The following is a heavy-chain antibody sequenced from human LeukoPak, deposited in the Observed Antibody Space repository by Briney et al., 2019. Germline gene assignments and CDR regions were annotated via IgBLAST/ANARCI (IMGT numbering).Heavy chain of an antibody. CDR3: AREAMAGTGGWDY. Sequence: GGSLRLSCAASGFTFSSYEMNWVRQAPGKGLEWVSYISSSGSTIYYADSVKGRFTISRDNAKNSLYLQMNSLRAEDTAVYYCAREAMAGTGGWDYWGQGTLVTVSS. D-gene: IGHD6-19*01. V-gene: IGHV3-48*03. J-gene: IGHJ4*02. CDR2: ISSSGSTI. CDR1: GFTFSSYE.